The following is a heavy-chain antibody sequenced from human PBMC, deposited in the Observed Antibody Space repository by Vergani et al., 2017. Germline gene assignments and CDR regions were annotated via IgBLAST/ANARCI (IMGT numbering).Heavy chain of an antibody. Sequence: QVQLQESGPGLVKPSETLSLTCTVSGGSISSYYWSWIRQPPGKGLEWIGYIYYSGSTNYNPSLKSRVTISIDTSKNQFSLQLRSVTAADTAVYYCAKDGGIVVDAEYFQHWGQGTLVTVSS. D-gene: IGHD2-21*01. V-gene: IGHV4-59*12. CDR1: GGSISSYY. CDR3: AKDGGIVVDAEYFQH. CDR2: IYYSGST. J-gene: IGHJ1*01.